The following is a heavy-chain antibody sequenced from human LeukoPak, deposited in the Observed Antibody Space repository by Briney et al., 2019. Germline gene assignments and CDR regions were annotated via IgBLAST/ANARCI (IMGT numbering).Heavy chain of an antibody. J-gene: IGHJ4*02. D-gene: IGHD3-10*01. V-gene: IGHV3-43D*03. CDR3: AKDMAAYYYASGNIDY. CDR2: ISWDGGGT. Sequence: PGGSLRLSCAASGFTFDDYAMHWVRQAPGKGLEWVSLISWDGGGTYYADTVKGRFTISRDNSKNSLYLQMNSLRAEDTALYYCAKDMAAYYYASGNIDYWGQGILVSVSS. CDR1: GFTFDDYA.